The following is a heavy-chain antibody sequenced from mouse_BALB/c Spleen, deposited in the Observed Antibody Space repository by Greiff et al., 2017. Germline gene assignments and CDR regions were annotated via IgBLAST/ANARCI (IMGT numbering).Heavy chain of an antibody. CDR3: ARQQGLYYGNYVDY. V-gene: IGHV5-6*01. J-gene: IGHJ2*01. Sequence: EVKLVESGGDLVKPGGSLKLSCAASGFTFSSYGMSWVRQTPDKRLEWVATISSGGSYTYYPDSVKGRFTISRDNAKNTLYLQMSSLKSEDTAMYYCARQQGLYYGNYVDYWGQGTTLTVSS. CDR2: ISSGGSYT. D-gene: IGHD2-1*01. CDR1: GFTFSSYG.